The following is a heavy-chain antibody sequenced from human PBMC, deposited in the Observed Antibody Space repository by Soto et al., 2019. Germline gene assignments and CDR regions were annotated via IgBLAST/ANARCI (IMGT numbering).Heavy chain of an antibody. CDR1: GGTFSSYA. V-gene: IGHV1-69*12. CDR3: ARDRYDSSGFDLQPFDY. CDR2: IIPIFGTA. J-gene: IGHJ4*02. Sequence: QVQLVQSGAEVKKPGSSVKVSCKASGGTFSSYAISWVRQAPGQGLEWMGGIIPIFGTANYAQKFQGRVTITADESTSTAYMEVSSLRSEETAVCYCARDRYDSSGFDLQPFDYWGQGTLVTVSS. D-gene: IGHD3-22*01.